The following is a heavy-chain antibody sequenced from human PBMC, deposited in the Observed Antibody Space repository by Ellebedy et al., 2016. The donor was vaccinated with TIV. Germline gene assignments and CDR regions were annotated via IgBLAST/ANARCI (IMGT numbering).Heavy chain of an antibody. J-gene: IGHJ6*02. Sequence: ASVKVSXXASGYTFTSYGISWVRQAPGQGLERMGWISAYNGNTNYAQKLQGRVTMTTDTSTSTAYMELRSLRSDDTAVYYCARDGYCSSTSCYEQIYHYYGMDVWGQGTTVTVSS. CDR1: GYTFTSYG. V-gene: IGHV1-18*01. CDR2: ISAYNGNT. D-gene: IGHD2-2*03. CDR3: ARDGYCSSTSCYEQIYHYYGMDV.